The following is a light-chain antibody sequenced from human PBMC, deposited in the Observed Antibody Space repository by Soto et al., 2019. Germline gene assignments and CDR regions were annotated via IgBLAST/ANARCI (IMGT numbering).Light chain of an antibody. V-gene: IGKV1-6*01. Sequence: AIQMTQSPSSLSASVGYRFTITCRASQGIRNDLGWYQQKPGRAPNLLIYAASSLQSGVPSRFSGSGSGTDFTLTISSLQPEDFATYYCLQDYSYPYTFGQGTQLEIK. CDR1: QGIRND. J-gene: IGKJ2*01. CDR2: AAS. CDR3: LQDYSYPYT.